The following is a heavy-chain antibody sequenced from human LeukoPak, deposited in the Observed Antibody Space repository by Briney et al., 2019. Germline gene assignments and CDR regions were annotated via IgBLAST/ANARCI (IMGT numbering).Heavy chain of an antibody. CDR2: IRYDGSNK. Sequence: HPGGSLRLSCAASGFTFSSYGMHWVRQAPGKGLEWVAFIRYDGSNKYYADSVKGRFTISRDNSKNTLYLQMNSLRAEDTAVYYCAKDFEQQLGEDYWGQGTLVTVSS. D-gene: IGHD6-13*01. CDR1: GFTFSSYG. J-gene: IGHJ4*02. V-gene: IGHV3-30*02. CDR3: AKDFEQQLGEDY.